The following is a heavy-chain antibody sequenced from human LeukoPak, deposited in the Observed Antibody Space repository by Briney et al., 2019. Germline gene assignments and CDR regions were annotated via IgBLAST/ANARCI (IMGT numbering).Heavy chain of an antibody. V-gene: IGHV3-30*03. J-gene: IGHJ4*02. CDR3: AGVSESGWYYFNY. D-gene: IGHD6-19*01. Sequence: PGGSLRLSCAASGFTFSNFAMHWVRQAPGKGLQWVAVISFDGSNKYYADSVKGRFSISRDNSKDTLHLRMSSLRDEDTAVYFCAGVSESGWYYFNYWGQGTLVTVSS. CDR1: GFTFSNFA. CDR2: ISFDGSNK.